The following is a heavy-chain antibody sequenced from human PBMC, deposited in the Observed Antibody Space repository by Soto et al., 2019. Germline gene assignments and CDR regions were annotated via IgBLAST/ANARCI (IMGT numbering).Heavy chain of an antibody. Sequence: EVQLVESGGGLVQPGRSLRLSCAASGFTFDDYAMHWVRQAPGKGLEWVSGISWNSGSIGYADSVKGRFTISRDNAKNSLYLQMNSLRAEDTALYYCAKDMKKGSGWCFDYWGQGTLVTVSS. CDR3: AKDMKKGSGWCFDY. V-gene: IGHV3-9*01. J-gene: IGHJ4*02. CDR2: ISWNSGSI. CDR1: GFTFDDYA. D-gene: IGHD6-19*01.